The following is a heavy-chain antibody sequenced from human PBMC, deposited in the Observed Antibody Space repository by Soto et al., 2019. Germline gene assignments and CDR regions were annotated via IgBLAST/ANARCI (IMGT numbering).Heavy chain of an antibody. V-gene: IGHV4-39*01. CDR3: ARQVVHEHIVVVTAIGWFDP. D-gene: IGHD2-21*02. Sequence: SETLSLTCTVSGGSISSSSYYWGWIRQPPGKGLEWIGSIYYSGSTYYNPSLKSRVTISVDTSKNQFSLKLSSVTAADTAVYYCARQVVHEHIVVVTAIGWFDPWGRGTLVTV. CDR2: IYYSGST. J-gene: IGHJ5*02. CDR1: GGSISSSSYY.